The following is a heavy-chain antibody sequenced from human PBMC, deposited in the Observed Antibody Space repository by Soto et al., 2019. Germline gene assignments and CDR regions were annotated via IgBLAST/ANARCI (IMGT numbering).Heavy chain of an antibody. Sequence: TLSLTCTVSGGSISSGGYYWSWIRQHPGKGLEWIGYIYYSGSTYYNPSLKSRVTIPVDTSKNQFSLKLSSVTAADTAVYYCARDLGVDYGGNPETGFDYWGQGTLVTVSS. D-gene: IGHD4-17*01. J-gene: IGHJ4*02. V-gene: IGHV4-31*03. CDR2: IYYSGST. CDR3: ARDLGVDYGGNPETGFDY. CDR1: GGSISSGGYY.